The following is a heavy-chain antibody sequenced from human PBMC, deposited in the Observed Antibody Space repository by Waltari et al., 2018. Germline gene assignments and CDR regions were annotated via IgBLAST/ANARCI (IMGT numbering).Heavy chain of an antibody. CDR3: SFVAAAGTGYYYYGMDV. CDR1: GGSFSGYY. J-gene: IGHJ6*02. Sequence: QVQLQQWGAGLLKPSETLSLTCAVYGGSFSGYYWSWIRQPPGKGLEWIGEINHSGSTNYNPSLKSRVTISVDTSKNQFSLKLSSVTAADTAVYYCSFVAAAGTGYYYYGMDVWGQGTTVTVSS. CDR2: INHSGST. D-gene: IGHD6-13*01. V-gene: IGHV4-34*01.